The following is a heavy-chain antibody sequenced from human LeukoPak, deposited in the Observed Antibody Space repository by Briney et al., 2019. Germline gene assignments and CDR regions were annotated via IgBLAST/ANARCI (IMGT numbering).Heavy chain of an antibody. V-gene: IGHV4-34*01. CDR3: ARGPTRGSYQLPIDY. CDR2: INHSGST. D-gene: IGHD2-2*01. Sequence: SETLSLTCAVYGGSFSGYYWSWIRHPPGKGLEWIGEINHSGSTNYNPSLKSRVTISVDTSKNQFSLKLSSVTAADTAVYYCARGPTRGSYQLPIDYWGQGTLVTVSS. CDR1: GGSFSGYY. J-gene: IGHJ4*02.